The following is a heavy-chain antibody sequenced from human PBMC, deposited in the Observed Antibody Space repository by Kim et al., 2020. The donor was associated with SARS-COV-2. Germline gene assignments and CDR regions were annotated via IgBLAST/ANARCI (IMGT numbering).Heavy chain of an antibody. J-gene: IGHJ4*02. CDR2: INSDGSST. Sequence: GGSLRLSCAASGFTFSRSWMHWVRQAPGKGLVWVSRINSDGSSTSYADSVKGRFTISRDNAKNTLYLQMNSLRAEDTAVYYCARVGHLGADYWGAQLYYFDYWGQGTLVNVSS. V-gene: IGHV3-74*01. CDR3: ARVGHLGADYWGAQLYYFDY. CDR1: GFTFSRSW. D-gene: IGHD7-27*01.